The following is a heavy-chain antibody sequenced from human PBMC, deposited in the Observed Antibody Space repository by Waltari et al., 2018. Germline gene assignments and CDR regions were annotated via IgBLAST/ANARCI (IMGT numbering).Heavy chain of an antibody. V-gene: IGHV4-39*01. D-gene: IGHD6-6*01. J-gene: IGHJ5*02. CDR3: ARQGIEYSSPRNWFDP. CDR1: GDSISSSSYY. CDR2: IYYSGST. Sequence: QLQLQESGPGLVKPSETLSLTCTVSGDSISSSSYYWGWIRQPPGKGLEWIGSIYYSGSTYYNPSLKSRVTISVDTSKNQFSLKLSSVTAADTAVYCCARQGIEYSSPRNWFDPWGQGTLVTVSS.